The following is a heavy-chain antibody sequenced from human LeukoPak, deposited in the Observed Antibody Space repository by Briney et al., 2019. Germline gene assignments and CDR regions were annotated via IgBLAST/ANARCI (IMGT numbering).Heavy chain of an antibody. CDR1: GFTFSTYA. Sequence: PGGSLRLSCAASGFTFSTYAMRWVRQAPGKGLEWGSAITGSGGGTYYADSVKGRFTISRDNSKNTLYLQMNSLRVEDTAVYYCAKDPLYCSGGGCYFYAFDIWGQGTMVTVSS. V-gene: IGHV3-23*01. CDR3: AKDPLYCSGGGCYFYAFDI. D-gene: IGHD2-15*01. J-gene: IGHJ3*02. CDR2: ITGSGGGT.